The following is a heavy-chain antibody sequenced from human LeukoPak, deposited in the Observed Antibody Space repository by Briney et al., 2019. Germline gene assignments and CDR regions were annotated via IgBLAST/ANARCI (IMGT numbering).Heavy chain of an antibody. Sequence: GESLKISCKGSGYSFTSYWIGWVRQMPGKGLEWMGIIYPGDSDTRYSPSFQGQVTISADKSISTAYLQWSSLKASDTAMYYCARLSNEYPEGDYFDYWGQGTLVTVSS. V-gene: IGHV5-51*01. D-gene: IGHD1-1*01. J-gene: IGHJ4*02. CDR3: ARLSNEYPEGDYFDY. CDR1: GYSFTSYW. CDR2: IYPGDSDT.